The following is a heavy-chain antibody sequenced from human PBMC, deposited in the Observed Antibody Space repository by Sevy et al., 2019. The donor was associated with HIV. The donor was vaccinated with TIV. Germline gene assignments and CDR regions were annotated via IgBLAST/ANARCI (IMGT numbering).Heavy chain of an antibody. CDR3: AGSYSTSWYGATYFDY. Sequence: GESLKISCTGSGYSFTSYWIGWVRQMPGKGLEWMGIIYPGDSDTKYSPSFQGQVTISADGSMNTAYLQWSSLKASDTAMYYCAGSYSTSWYGATYFDYWGHGTLVTVSS. CDR2: IYPGDSDT. V-gene: IGHV5-51*01. D-gene: IGHD6-13*01. CDR1: GYSFTSYW. J-gene: IGHJ4*01.